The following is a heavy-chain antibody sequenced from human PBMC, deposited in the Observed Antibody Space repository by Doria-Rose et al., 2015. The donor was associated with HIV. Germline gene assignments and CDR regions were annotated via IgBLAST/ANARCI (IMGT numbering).Heavy chain of an antibody. Sequence: ETGPVLVKSTETLTLTCTVSGVSLSSPGMGVSWIRQPPGKALEWLANIFSDDERSYKTSLKSRLTISRGTSKSQVVLTMTDMDPVDTATYYCARIKSSRWYHKYYFDFWGQGTLVIVSA. J-gene: IGHJ4*02. CDR2: IFSDDER. D-gene: IGHD6-13*01. V-gene: IGHV2-26*01. CDR3: ARIKSSRWYHKYYFDF. CDR1: GVSLSSPGMG.